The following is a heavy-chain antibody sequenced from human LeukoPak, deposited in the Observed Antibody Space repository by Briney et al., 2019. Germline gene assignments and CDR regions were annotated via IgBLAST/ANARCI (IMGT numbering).Heavy chain of an antibody. CDR2: ISGSGGST. D-gene: IGHD1-7*01. CDR1: GFTFSSYA. Sequence: GGSLRLSCAASGFTFSSYAMSWVRQAPGKGLEWVSAISGSGGSTYYADPVKGRFTISRDNSKNTLYLQMNSLRAEDTAVYYCAKVLAGTTWEDYWGQGTLVTVSS. CDR3: AKVLAGTTWEDY. J-gene: IGHJ4*02. V-gene: IGHV3-23*01.